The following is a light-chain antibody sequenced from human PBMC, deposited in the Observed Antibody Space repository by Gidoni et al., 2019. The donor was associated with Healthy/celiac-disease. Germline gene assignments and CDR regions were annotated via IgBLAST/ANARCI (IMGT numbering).Light chain of an antibody. Sequence: QSVLTQPPSVSGAPGQRVTISCTGSSSNIGAGYDVPWYQQLPGTAPKLLIYGNSNRPSGVPDRFSGSKSGTSASLAITGLQAEDEADYYCQSFRVFGGGTKLTVL. J-gene: IGLJ2*01. CDR2: GNS. CDR1: SSNIGAGYD. CDR3: QSFRV. V-gene: IGLV1-40*01.